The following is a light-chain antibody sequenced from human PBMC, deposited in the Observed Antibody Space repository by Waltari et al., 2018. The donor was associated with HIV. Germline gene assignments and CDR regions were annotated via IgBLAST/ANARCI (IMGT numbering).Light chain of an antibody. CDR3: ASWDDSLGGYWI. V-gene: IGLV1-47*01. J-gene: IGLJ2*01. CDR1: TSNIGRNY. CDR2: MND. Sequence: QSVVTQPPSASGTLGPRVTISCSGGTSNIGRNYVYWYQPLPGTSPQLLIYMNDQRPSGVPDRISGSKSGTSASLAISGLRSEDEADYYCASWDDSLGGYWIFGGGTNLTVL.